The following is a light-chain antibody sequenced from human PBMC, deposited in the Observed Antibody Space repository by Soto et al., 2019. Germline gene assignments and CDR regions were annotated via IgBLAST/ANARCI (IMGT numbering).Light chain of an antibody. CDR1: QSVSSK. J-gene: IGKJ1*01. Sequence: EIVMTQSPATLSVSPGERATLSCRASQSVSSKLAWYQEKVGQAPRLLIYDTSTRATGIPARFSGSGSGTQFNLTISSLQSEDFAVYYCQQYKKWPRTFGQGTKVEIK. V-gene: IGKV3-15*01. CDR3: QQYKKWPRT. CDR2: DTS.